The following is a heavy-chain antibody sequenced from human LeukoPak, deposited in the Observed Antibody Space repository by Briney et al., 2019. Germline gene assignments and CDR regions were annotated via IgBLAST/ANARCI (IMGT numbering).Heavy chain of an antibody. CDR3: ARDVGGDWNYEPTFDY. CDR1: GYSISSGGYY. Sequence: SETLSLTCTVSGYSISSGGYYWSWIRQPPGKGLEWIGYIYHSGSTYYNPSLKSRVTISVDRSKNQFSLKLISVTAADTAVYYCARDVGGDWNYEPTFDYWGQGTLVTVSS. D-gene: IGHD1-7*01. J-gene: IGHJ4*02. CDR2: IYHSGST. V-gene: IGHV4-30-2*01.